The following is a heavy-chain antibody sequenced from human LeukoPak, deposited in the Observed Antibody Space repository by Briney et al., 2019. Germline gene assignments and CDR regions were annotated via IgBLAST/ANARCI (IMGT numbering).Heavy chain of an antibody. J-gene: IGHJ4*02. CDR1: GFTFSSYA. V-gene: IGHV3-23*01. CDR3: AKGPVLRYFDWLFSNFDY. CDR2: ISASGGST. D-gene: IGHD3-9*01. Sequence: GGSLRLSCAASGFTFSSYAMSWVRQAPGKGLEWVSAISASGGSTYYADSVKGRFTISRDNSKNTLYLQMNSLRAEDTAIYYCAKGPVLRYFDWLFSNFDYWGQGTLVTVSS.